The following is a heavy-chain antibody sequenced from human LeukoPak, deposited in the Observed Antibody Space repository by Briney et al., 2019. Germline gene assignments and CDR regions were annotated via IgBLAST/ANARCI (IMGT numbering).Heavy chain of an antibody. J-gene: IGHJ6*02. V-gene: IGHV4-39*07. CDR2: IYYSGST. Sequence: SETLSLTCTVSGGSISSSSYYWGWIRQPPGKGLEWIGSIYYSGSTYYNPSLKSRVTISVDTSKNQFSLKLSSVTAADTAVYYCARDQYYGMDVWGQGTTLTVAS. CDR3: ARDQYYGMDV. CDR1: GGSISSSSYY.